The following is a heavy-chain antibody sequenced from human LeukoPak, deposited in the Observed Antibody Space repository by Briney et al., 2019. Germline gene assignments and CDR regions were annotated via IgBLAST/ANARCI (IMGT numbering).Heavy chain of an antibody. CDR3: ARDLKRQSGFLEWVHANYYMDV. V-gene: IGHV4-34*01. Sequence: SETLSLTCAVYGGSFSGYYWSWIRQPPGKGLEWIGEINHSGSTNYNPSLKSRVTISVDTSKNQFSLKLSSVTAADTAVYYCARDLKRQSGFLEWVHANYYMDVWGKGTTVTVSS. D-gene: IGHD3-3*01. J-gene: IGHJ6*03. CDR1: GGSFSGYY. CDR2: INHSGST.